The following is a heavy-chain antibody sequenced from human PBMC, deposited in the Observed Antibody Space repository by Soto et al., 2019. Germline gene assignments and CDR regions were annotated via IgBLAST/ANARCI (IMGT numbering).Heavy chain of an antibody. D-gene: IGHD6-13*01. CDR3: ASVPGIAAALDWFDP. J-gene: IGHJ5*02. CDR1: GGTFSSYA. V-gene: IGHV1-69*13. Sequence: SVKVSCKASGGTFSSYAISWVRQAPGQGLEWMGGIIPIFGTANYAQKFQGRVTITADESTGTAYMELSSLRSEDTAVYYCASVPGIAAALDWFDPWGQGTLVTVSS. CDR2: IIPIFGTA.